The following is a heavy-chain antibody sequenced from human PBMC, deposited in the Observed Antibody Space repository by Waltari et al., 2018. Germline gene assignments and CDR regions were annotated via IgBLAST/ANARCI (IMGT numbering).Heavy chain of an antibody. J-gene: IGHJ4*02. D-gene: IGHD1-1*01. CDR3: ARDYNSLVDY. V-gene: IGHV3-30*01. Sequence: QVHLVESGGGVVQPGKSLRLSCVASGFIFRDYAMHWGRQTPGKGLHWVALISDGGVDKCYADSLKGRFTISRDNSKSTLYLQIDSLRSEDTAVYYCARDYNSLVDYWGQGILVTVSS. CDR2: ISDGGVDK. CDR1: GFIFRDYA.